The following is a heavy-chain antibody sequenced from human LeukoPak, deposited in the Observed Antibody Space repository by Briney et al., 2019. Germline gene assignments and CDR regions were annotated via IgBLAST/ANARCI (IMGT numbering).Heavy chain of an antibody. J-gene: IGHJ4*02. CDR1: GSSLSTSGVG. CDR2: IFWDDDK. V-gene: IGHV2-5*02. Sequence: KMSGPTLVNPTQTLTLTCTFSGSSLSTSGVGVGWIRQPPGKALEWLALIFWDDDKRYSPSLRSRLTITKDTSKNLVVLTMTNMDPVDTATYYCAHRAGVDGDLDYWGQGTLVTVSS. CDR3: AHRAGVDGDLDY. D-gene: IGHD4-17*01.